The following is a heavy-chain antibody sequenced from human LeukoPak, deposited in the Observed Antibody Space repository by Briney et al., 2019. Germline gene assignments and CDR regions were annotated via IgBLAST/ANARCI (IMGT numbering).Heavy chain of an antibody. CDR2: IYHSGST. D-gene: IGHD2-15*01. CDR1: GGSIRSYY. Sequence: PSETLSLTCSVSGGSIRSYYWSWIRQPPGKGLEWMGHIYHSGSTNYNPSLKSRITISVDTSKNEFSLKLSSVTAADTAVYFCARGSYCSGGTCMFDYWGQGTLVTVSS. J-gene: IGHJ4*02. CDR3: ARGSYCSGGTCMFDY. V-gene: IGHV4-59*01.